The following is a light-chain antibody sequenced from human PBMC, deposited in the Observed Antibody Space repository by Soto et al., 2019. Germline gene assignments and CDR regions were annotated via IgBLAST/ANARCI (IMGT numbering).Light chain of an antibody. CDR1: QSVTSNY. V-gene: IGKV3-20*01. Sequence: EVVLTQSPGTVSLSPGERATLSCRASQSVTSNYLAWYQQKPGQAPRLLIYAASSRATGIPDRFSGSGSGTAFTLSISRLESEDFAVYYCQQYGSSVTWTFGQGTKVEIK. CDR3: QQYGSSVTWT. CDR2: AAS. J-gene: IGKJ1*01.